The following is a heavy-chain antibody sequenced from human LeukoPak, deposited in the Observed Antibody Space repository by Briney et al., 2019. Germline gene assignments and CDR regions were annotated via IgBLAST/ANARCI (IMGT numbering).Heavy chain of an antibody. CDR3: AKSHGSGLVDI. CDR1: GGSISNSNW. J-gene: IGHJ3*02. D-gene: IGHD3-10*01. Sequence: SGTRSLTCAVSGGSISNSNWWNWVRQSPGKGLEWIGSIYYSGSTYYNPPLKSRVTISLDTSRNQFSLKLNSVTAADTAVYYCAKSHGSGLVDIWGQGTMVTVSS. CDR2: IYYSGST. V-gene: IGHV4-4*02.